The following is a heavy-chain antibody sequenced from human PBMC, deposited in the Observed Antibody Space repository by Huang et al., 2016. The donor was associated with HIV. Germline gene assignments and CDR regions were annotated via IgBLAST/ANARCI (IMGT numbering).Heavy chain of an antibody. D-gene: IGHD3-22*01. CDR1: GFNFNNYD. J-gene: IGHJ4*02. Sequence: QVQLVQSGAEVKKPGASVKVSCKASGFNFNNYDFNWVRQASVKGLEWRGWMNPKSGNTGYAQKVQGRVTITRNTSITTAYMELRRLRSEDTAVYYCARARGFLYDSTGYYSRYYFDSWGQGTLVTISS. CDR2: MNPKSGNT. CDR3: ARARGFLYDSTGYYSRYYFDS. V-gene: IGHV1-8*03.